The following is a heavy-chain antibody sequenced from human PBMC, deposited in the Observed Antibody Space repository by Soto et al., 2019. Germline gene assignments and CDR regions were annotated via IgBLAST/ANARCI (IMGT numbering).Heavy chain of an antibody. V-gene: IGHV4-59*01. Sequence: XTRSLPCTVSGXALRSYYWSWIRKSPGNGLEWIGSISDSGSTNYRPSLKSRVTISVDTSKKQLSPRLSSVTAADTAVSYCARVGRITAAHGWFDLWGQGTLGTVSS. CDR1: GXALRSYY. CDR2: ISDSGST. CDR3: ARVGRITAAHGWFDL. D-gene: IGHD6-25*01. J-gene: IGHJ5*02.